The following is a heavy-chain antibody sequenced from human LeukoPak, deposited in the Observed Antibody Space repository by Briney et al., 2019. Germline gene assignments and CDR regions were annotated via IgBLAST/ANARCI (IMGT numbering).Heavy chain of an antibody. V-gene: IGHV1-69*04. CDR3: AREGFSYGARGLDY. J-gene: IGHJ4*02. Sequence: ASVKVSCKASGCTFSSYANSWVRQAPAQGLEWMGRIIPILGIANYAQKFQGRVTITADKSTSTAYMELSSLRSEDTAVYYCAREGFSYGARGLDYWGQGTLVTVSS. CDR1: GCTFSSYA. CDR2: IIPILGIA. D-gene: IGHD5-18*01.